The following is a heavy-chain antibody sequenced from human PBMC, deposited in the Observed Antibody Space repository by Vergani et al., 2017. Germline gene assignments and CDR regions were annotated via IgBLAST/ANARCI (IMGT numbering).Heavy chain of an antibody. Sequence: EVQLVQSGAEVKKPGESLRISCKGSGYSFTSYWISWVRQMPGKGLEWMGRIDPSDSYTNYSPSFQGHVTISADKSISPSYLQWSSLKASDTAIYYCARPPIMVRGGGTSPGGNGMDVWGQGTTVTVSS. CDR3: ARPPIMVRGGGTSPGGNGMDV. J-gene: IGHJ6*02. CDR2: IDPSDSYT. V-gene: IGHV5-10-1*01. CDR1: GYSFTSYW. D-gene: IGHD3-10*01.